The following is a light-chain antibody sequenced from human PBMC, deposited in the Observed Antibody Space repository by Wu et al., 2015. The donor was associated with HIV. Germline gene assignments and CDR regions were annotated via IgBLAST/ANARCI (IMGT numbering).Light chain of an antibody. CDR2: GAS. CDR1: QNVKNNY. Sequence: EIVLTQSPGILSLSPGERATPSCRASQNVKNNYLAWYQQIPGQAPRLLIYGASTRAAGIPDRFSGSGSGTDFTLTISRLEPEDFAVYYCQQYGSSFGQGTKVEIK. V-gene: IGKV3-20*01. CDR3: QQYGSS. J-gene: IGKJ1*01.